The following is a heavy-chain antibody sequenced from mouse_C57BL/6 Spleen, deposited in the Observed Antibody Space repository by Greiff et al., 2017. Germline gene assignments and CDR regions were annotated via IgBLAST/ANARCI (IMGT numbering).Heavy chain of an antibody. D-gene: IGHD4-1*01. Sequence: VQLQQSGAELVKPGASVKISCKASGYAFRSYWMNWVKQRPGKGLEWIGQIYPGDGDTNYNGKFKGKATLTADKSSSTAYMQLSSLTSEDSAVYFCARFNWDEDYAMDYWGQGTSVTVSS. CDR2: IYPGDGDT. J-gene: IGHJ4*01. CDR3: ARFNWDEDYAMDY. V-gene: IGHV1-80*01. CDR1: GYAFRSYW.